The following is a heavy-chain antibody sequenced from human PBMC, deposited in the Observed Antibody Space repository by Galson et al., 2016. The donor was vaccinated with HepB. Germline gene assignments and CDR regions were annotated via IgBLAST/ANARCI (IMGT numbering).Heavy chain of an antibody. Sequence: ETLSLTCAIYGGSFSGYYWSWIRQPPGKGLEWIGEITHSGSTIYNPSLKSRVTISVDTSKNQFSLKLSSVTAADSAVYYCARELGYCSGGNCYGGTFNYWGQGTLVTVSS. CDR3: ARELGYCSGGNCYGGTFNY. V-gene: IGHV4-34*01. J-gene: IGHJ4*02. CDR2: ITHSGST. CDR1: GGSFSGYY. D-gene: IGHD2-15*01.